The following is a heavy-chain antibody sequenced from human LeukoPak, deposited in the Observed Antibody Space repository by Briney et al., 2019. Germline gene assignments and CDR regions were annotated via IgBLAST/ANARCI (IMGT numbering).Heavy chain of an antibody. CDR3: ARDRTHYADY. V-gene: IGHV3-30-3*01. Sequence: PGGSLRLSCAASGFTFNNYAMHWVRQAPGKGLEWVAIISYDAGKTFYTDSVKGRFIISRDNSKNTLYLQMNSLRADDTAVYYCARDRTHYADYWGQGTLVTVSS. CDR1: GFTFNNYA. J-gene: IGHJ4*02. CDR2: ISYDAGKT.